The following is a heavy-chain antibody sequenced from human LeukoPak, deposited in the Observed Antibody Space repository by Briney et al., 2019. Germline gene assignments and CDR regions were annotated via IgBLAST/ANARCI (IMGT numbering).Heavy chain of an antibody. CDR2: IIPIFGTA. CDR3: ARDSYSSSWLDP. Sequence: EASVKVSCKASGGTFSSYAISWVRQAPGQGLEWMGRIIPIFGTANYAQKFQGRVTITTDESTSTAYMELSSLRSEDTAVYYCARDSYSSSWLDPWGQGTQVTVSS. J-gene: IGHJ5*02. V-gene: IGHV1-69*05. CDR1: GGTFSSYA. D-gene: IGHD6-13*01.